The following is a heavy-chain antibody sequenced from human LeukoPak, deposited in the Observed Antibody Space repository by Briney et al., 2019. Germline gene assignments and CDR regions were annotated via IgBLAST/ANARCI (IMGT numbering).Heavy chain of an antibody. CDR2: INHSGST. D-gene: IGHD3-9*01. CDR1: GGSFSGYY. CDR3: ARSVKNYDILTGSSRNDAFDI. J-gene: IGHJ3*02. V-gene: IGHV4-34*01. Sequence: PSETLSLTCAVYGGSFSGYYWSWIRQPPGKGLEWIGEINHSGSTSYKSSLKGRVTISADTSKNQFSLKLSSVTAADTAVYYCARSVKNYDILTGSSRNDAFDIWGQGTMVTVSS.